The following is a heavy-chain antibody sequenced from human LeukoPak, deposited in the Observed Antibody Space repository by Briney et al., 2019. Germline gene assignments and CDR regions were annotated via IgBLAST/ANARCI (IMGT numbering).Heavy chain of an antibody. CDR2: LYYSGNT. V-gene: IGHV4-39*07. D-gene: IGHD2-2*02. CDR3: ARGEIPNGMDV. J-gene: IGHJ6*02. Sequence: PSETLSLTCTVSGGSISNGSYYWGWIRQPPGKGLEWIGSLYYSGNTYYNPSLKSRVTISVGTSKNQFSLKMSSVTAADTAVYYCARGEIPNGMDVWGQGTTVTVSS. CDR1: GGSISNGSYY.